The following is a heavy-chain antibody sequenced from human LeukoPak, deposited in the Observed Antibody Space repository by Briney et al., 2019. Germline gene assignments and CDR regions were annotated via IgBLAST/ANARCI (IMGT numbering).Heavy chain of an antibody. CDR2: IKSKTDGGTT. D-gene: IGHD1-26*01. Sequence: GGSLRLSCAASGFTFSNAWMSWVRQAPGKGLEWVGRIKSKTDGGTTDYAAPVKGRFTISRDDSKNTLYLQMNSLKTEDTAVYYCTTDSPYASGSYWDPHYFDYWGQGTLVTVSS. CDR3: TTDSPYASGSYWDPHYFDY. V-gene: IGHV3-15*01. J-gene: IGHJ4*02. CDR1: GFTFSNAW.